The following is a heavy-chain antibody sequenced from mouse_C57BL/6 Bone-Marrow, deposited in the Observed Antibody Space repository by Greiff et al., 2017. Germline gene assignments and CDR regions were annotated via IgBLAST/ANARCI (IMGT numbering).Heavy chain of an antibody. CDR1: GYAFTNYL. J-gene: IGHJ3*01. Sequence: VQLQQSGAELVRPGTSVKVSCKASGYAFTNYLIEWVKQRPGQGLEWIGVINPGSGGTNYNEKFKGKATLTADKSSSTAYMQLSSLTSEDSAVYFCARYLYYYGSRADWGHGTLVTVSA. V-gene: IGHV1-54*01. CDR2: INPGSGGT. D-gene: IGHD1-1*01. CDR3: ARYLYYYGSRAD.